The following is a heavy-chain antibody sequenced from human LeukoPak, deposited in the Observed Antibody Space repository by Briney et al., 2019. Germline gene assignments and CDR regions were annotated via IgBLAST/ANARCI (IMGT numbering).Heavy chain of an antibody. CDR1: GYTFTSYG. Sequence: ASVKVSCKASGYTFTSYGISWVRRAPGQGLEWMGWINTYNGNTNYAQKLQGRVTMTTDTSTSTAYMELRSLRSDDTAMYYCARDFSLGRGAGFDYWGQGTLVTVSS. CDR2: INTYNGNT. D-gene: IGHD3-16*01. J-gene: IGHJ4*02. CDR3: ARDFSLGRGAGFDY. V-gene: IGHV1-18*01.